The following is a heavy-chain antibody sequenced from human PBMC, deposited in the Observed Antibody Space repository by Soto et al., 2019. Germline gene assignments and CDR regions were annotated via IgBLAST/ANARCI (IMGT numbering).Heavy chain of an antibody. CDR1: GASISNGYYS. CDR2: IHSGGTT. V-gene: IGHV4-30-4*01. Sequence: QVQLQEPGPRLVEPSHTLSLTCTVSGASISNGYYSWSWIRQSPGTGLEWIGHIHSGGTTYSNPSLKXRITLSXXMSKNQFSLKLSSLTAADTAVYDCARGPSGDKVDYWGQGTLVTVSS. D-gene: IGHD1-26*01. J-gene: IGHJ4*02. CDR3: ARGPSGDKVDY.